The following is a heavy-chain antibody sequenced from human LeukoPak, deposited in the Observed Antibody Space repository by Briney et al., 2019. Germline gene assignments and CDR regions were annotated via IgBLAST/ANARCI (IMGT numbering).Heavy chain of an antibody. D-gene: IGHD5-12*01. CDR1: GFTFSSYA. J-gene: IGHJ4*02. V-gene: IGHV3-23*01. Sequence: GGSLRLSCAASGFTFSSYAMSWVRQAPGKGLEWVLAISGSGGSTYYADSVKGRFTISRDNSKNTLYLQMNSLRAEDTAVYYCAGRRDGYNRKYYFDYWGQGTLVTVSS. CDR2: ISGSGGST. CDR3: AGRRDGYNRKYYFDY.